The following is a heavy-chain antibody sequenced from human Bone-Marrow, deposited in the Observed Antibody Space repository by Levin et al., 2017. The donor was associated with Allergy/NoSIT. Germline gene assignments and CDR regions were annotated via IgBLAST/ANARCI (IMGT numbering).Heavy chain of an antibody. J-gene: IGHJ4*02. CDR2: ISYSGST. V-gene: IGHV4-39*01. Sequence: SETLSLTCSVSGGSISSSYYWGWIRQPPGEGLEWIGSISYSGSTYYSPSLKSRVTISIDTSNNQFSLKLSSVTAADTAVYYCARRATGRGFNWGQGTLVTVSS. CDR1: GGSISSSYY. D-gene: IGHD3-10*01. CDR3: ARRATGRGFN.